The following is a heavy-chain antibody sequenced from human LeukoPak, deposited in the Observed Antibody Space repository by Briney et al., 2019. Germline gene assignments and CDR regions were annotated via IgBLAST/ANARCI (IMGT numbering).Heavy chain of an antibody. CDR1: GGPISSYY. V-gene: IGHV4-34*01. CDR2: INHSGST. CDR3: ARVGRGYSYGGGTHFDY. D-gene: IGHD5-18*01. Sequence: SETLSLTCTVSGGPISSYYWSWIRQPAGKGLEWIGEINHSGSTNYNPSLKSRVTISVDTSKNQFSLKLSSVTAADTAVYYCARVGRGYSYGGGTHFDYWGQGTLVTVSS. J-gene: IGHJ4*02.